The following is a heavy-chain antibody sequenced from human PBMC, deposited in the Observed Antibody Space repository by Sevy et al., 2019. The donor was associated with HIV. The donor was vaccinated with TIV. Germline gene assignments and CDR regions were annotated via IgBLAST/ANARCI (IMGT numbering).Heavy chain of an antibody. J-gene: IGHJ4*02. CDR3: TRWVTPYTVTTFDY. D-gene: IGHD4-17*01. CDR1: GFTFGDYA. V-gene: IGHV3-49*03. Sequence: GGCLRLSCTASGFTFGDYAMSWFRQAPGKGLECISFIRRKAYGGTTEYAASVKGRFTISRDDSTSIVYLQMNSLKIEDTAVYYCTRWVTPYTVTTFDYWGQGTLVTVSS. CDR2: IRRKAYGGTT.